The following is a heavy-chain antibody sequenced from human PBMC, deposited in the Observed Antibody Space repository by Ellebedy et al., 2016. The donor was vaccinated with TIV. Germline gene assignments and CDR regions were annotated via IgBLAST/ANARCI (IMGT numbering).Heavy chain of an antibody. CDR2: ISYDGSNK. J-gene: IGHJ4*02. Sequence: GESLKISXAASGFTFSSYAMHWVRQAPGKGLEWVAVISYDGSNKYYADSVKGRFTISRDNSKNTLYLQMNSLRAEDTAVYYCARELITGTTGFDYWGQGTLVTVSS. D-gene: IGHD1-20*01. CDR3: ARELITGTTGFDY. V-gene: IGHV3-30-3*01. CDR1: GFTFSSYA.